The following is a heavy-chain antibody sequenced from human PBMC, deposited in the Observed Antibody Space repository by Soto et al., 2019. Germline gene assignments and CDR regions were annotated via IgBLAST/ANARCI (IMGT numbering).Heavy chain of an antibody. D-gene: IGHD2-15*01. CDR1: GLPFSPYP. CDR2: APLEGRIS. CDR3: ARLPGPLVSVLYIYPVDARETPSDVDV. V-gene: IGHV3-30*03. J-gene: IGHJ6*02. Sequence: QVQLVQSGGGVVQPGGSLELSCQRSGLPFSPYPIHWARRGPARGLGGLEVAPLEGRISYYRDSVKGRFTISKDNVKNTLFLQMNDLRHEDTAVYYCARLPGPLVSVLYIYPVDARETPSDVDVWGQGTSVTVSS.